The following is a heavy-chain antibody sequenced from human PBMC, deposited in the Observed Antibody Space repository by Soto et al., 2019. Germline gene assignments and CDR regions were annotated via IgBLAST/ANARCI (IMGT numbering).Heavy chain of an antibody. V-gene: IGHV3-21*01. CDR2: ISSSSTYI. CDR3: ARVFGYCSGGACSSLDY. Sequence: EVQLVESGGGLVKPGGSLRLSCAASGFTFSSHTMNWVRQAPGKGLEWVSSISSSSTYIYYADSVKGRFTISRDNAKNSLYLQINSLRAEDTAVYYCARVFGYCSGGACSSLDYWGQGTLVTVSS. CDR1: GFTFSSHT. J-gene: IGHJ4*02. D-gene: IGHD2-15*01.